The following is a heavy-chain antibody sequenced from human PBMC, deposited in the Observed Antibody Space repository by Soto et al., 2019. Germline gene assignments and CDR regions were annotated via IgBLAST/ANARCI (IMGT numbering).Heavy chain of an antibody. Sequence: QVQLVESGGGLVKPGGSLRLSCAASGFTFSDYYMSWIRQAPGKGLEWLSYISSSESTIYYADSVRGRFTISRDNAKNSLYLQMNSLRAEDAAVYYCARDYTAVAATLGYWGQGTLVTVSS. V-gene: IGHV3-11*01. CDR3: ARDYTAVAATLGY. J-gene: IGHJ4*02. D-gene: IGHD6-19*01. CDR1: GFTFSDYY. CDR2: ISSSESTI.